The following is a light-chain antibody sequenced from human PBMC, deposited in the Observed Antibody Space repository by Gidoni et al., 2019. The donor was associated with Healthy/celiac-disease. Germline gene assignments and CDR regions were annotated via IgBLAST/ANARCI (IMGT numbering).Light chain of an antibody. CDR3: QQYGSSPFT. CDR1: QSVSSSY. V-gene: IGKV3-20*01. J-gene: IGKJ4*01. Sequence: IVLTQSPGTLSLSPGERATLSCRASQSVSSSYLAWYQQKPGQAPRLLIYGASSRATGIPDRFSGSGSGTDFTLTISRLETEDFAVYYCQQYGSSPFTFGGGTKVEIK. CDR2: GAS.